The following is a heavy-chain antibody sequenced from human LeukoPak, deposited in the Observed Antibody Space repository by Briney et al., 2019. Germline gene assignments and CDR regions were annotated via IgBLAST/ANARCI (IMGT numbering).Heavy chain of an antibody. J-gene: IGHJ5*02. CDR3: ARQVNTMIVT. Sequence: SETLSLTCTVSGGSISSYYWSWIRQPPGKGLEWIGYIYYGGSTNYNPSLKSRVTISVDTSKNQFSLKLSSVTAADTAVYYCARQVNTMIVTWGQGTLVTVSS. CDR1: GGSISSYY. V-gene: IGHV4-59*08. D-gene: IGHD3-22*01. CDR2: IYYGGST.